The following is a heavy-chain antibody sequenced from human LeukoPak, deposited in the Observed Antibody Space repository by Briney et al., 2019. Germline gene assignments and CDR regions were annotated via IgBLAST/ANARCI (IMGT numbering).Heavy chain of an antibody. V-gene: IGHV3-7*05. CDR1: GFTFSNYA. CDR2: IKQDGSEK. J-gene: IGHJ4*02. D-gene: IGHD5-24*01. CDR3: ARDRGWLQFDY. Sequence: GGSLRLSCAASGFTFSNYAMNWVRQAPGKGLEWVASIKQDGSEKYSVDSVKGRFTISRDNAKNSLYLQMNSLRAEDTAVYYCARDRGWLQFDYWGQGTLVTVSS.